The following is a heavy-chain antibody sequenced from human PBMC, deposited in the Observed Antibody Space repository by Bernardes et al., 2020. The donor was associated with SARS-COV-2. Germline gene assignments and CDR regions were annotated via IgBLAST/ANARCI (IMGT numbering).Heavy chain of an antibody. CDR2: FDHEDGET. CDR1: GYTLPELS. D-gene: IGHD2-2*01. V-gene: IGHV1-24*01. CDR3: RVVPAAIAYYDYGMDV. J-gene: IGHJ6*02. Sequence: SVPVPCLRCGYTLPELSILWLRQAPGKGLAGVGGFDHEDGETIYAQEFQGRVTMTEDTSTDTAYMELSSLKSEDTAVYYRRVVPAAIAYYDYGMDVWGQGTTVTVSS.